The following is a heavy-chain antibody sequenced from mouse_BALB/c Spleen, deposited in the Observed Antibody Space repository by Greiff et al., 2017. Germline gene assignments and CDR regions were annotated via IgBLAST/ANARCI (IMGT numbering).Heavy chain of an antibody. Sequence: EVKVVESGGGLVQPGGSLRLSCATSGFTFTDYYMSWVRQPPGKALEWLGFIRNKANGYTTEYSASVKGRFTISRDNSQSILYLQMNTLRAEDSATYYCARDIEGRTGTWFAYWGQGTLVTVSA. CDR1: GFTFTDYY. J-gene: IGHJ3*01. V-gene: IGHV7-3*02. CDR3: ARDIEGRTGTWFAY. D-gene: IGHD4-1*01. CDR2: IRNKANGYTT.